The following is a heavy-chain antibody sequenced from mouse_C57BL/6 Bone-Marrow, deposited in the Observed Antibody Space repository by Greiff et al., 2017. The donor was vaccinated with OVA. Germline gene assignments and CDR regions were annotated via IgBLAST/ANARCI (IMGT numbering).Heavy chain of an antibody. Sequence: EVMLVESGGGLVQPGGSLKLSCAASGFTFSDFYMYWICQTPEKRLEWVAYISNGGGSTYYPDTVKGRFTISRDNAKNTLYLQMSRLKSEDTAMYYCARLDAMDYWGQGTSVTVSS. J-gene: IGHJ4*01. CDR3: ARLDAMDY. CDR1: GFTFSDFY. V-gene: IGHV5-12*01. CDR2: ISNGGGST.